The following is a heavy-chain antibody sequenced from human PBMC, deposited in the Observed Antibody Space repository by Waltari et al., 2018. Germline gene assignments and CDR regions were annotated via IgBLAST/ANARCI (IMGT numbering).Heavy chain of an antibody. D-gene: IGHD2-21*01. CDR3: ARQGYCGGDCYSDT. J-gene: IGHJ5*02. CDR1: GDSLTSDIYY. Sequence: QLQLQESGPGLVTPSATLSLTCTVSGDSLTSDIYYWGWIRQPPGKGLEWIATISHRGATYSVPSLKGRVTVSIGTSRTQFSLKLTSVTAADTAVYYCARQGYCGGDCYSDTWGQGTLVTVSP. V-gene: IGHV4-39*01. CDR2: ISHRGAT.